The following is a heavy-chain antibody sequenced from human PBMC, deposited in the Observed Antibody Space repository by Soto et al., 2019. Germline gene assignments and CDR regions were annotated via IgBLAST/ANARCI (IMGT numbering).Heavy chain of an antibody. CDR3: ARPFCGADCLPPLN. CDR1: GGSINSGGYY. V-gene: IGHV4-31*03. J-gene: IGHJ4*02. D-gene: IGHD2-21*02. Sequence: QVQLQESGSGLVKPSETLSLTCTFSGGSINSGGYYWTWIRQLPGKGLEWIGYISYSGTTSYNPSLKSRLTISIDTQNQFSLKLRSVTAADTATYYCARPFCGADCLPPLNLGQGTLVTVSS. CDR2: ISYSGTT.